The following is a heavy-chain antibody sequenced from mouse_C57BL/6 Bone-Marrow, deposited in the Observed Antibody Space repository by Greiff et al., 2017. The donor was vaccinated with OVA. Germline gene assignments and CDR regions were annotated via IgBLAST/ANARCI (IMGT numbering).Heavy chain of an antibody. CDR2: IYPGNGDT. D-gene: IGHD2-3*01. CDR3: ARPSDGYCLYWYFDV. J-gene: IGHJ1*03. Sequence: QVQLQQSGAELVRPGASVKMSCKASGYTFTSYNMHWVKQTPRQGLEWIGAIYPGNGDTSYNQKFKGKATLTVDKSSSTAYMQLSSLTSQDSAVYVGARPSDGYCLYWYFDVWGTGTTVTVSS. CDR1: GYTFTSYN. V-gene: IGHV1-12*01.